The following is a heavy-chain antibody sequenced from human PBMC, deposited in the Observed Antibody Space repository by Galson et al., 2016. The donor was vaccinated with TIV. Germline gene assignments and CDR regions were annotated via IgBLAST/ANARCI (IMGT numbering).Heavy chain of an antibody. CDR1: GYSISSADY. CDR3: ARQATPHYGVFDS. V-gene: IGHV4-38-2*02. Sequence: ETLSLTCTVSGYSISSADYWAWIRQPPERGLEWLGYISHSGSTSYNPSLKTRVSISLDTSRNHFSLNLTSVTAADTAVYYCARQATPHYGVFDSWGQGVLVTVSS. J-gene: IGHJ4*02. CDR2: ISHSGST. D-gene: IGHD4/OR15-4a*01.